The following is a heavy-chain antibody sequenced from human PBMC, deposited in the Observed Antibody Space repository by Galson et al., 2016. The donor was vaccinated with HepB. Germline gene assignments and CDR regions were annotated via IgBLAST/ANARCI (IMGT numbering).Heavy chain of an antibody. V-gene: IGHV2-70*01. J-gene: IGHJ6*02. Sequence: PALVKPTQTLTLTCTFSGFSLRTSGEGVGWIRKPPGKALEWLALIDWDDDKFYSTSLKTRLTISKDTSENQVVLTMTNMDPVDTATYYCARNRYVGYGMDVWGQGTTVTVSS. CDR2: IDWDDDK. CDR3: ARNRYVGYGMDV. CDR1: GFSLRTSGEG. D-gene: IGHD3-16*02.